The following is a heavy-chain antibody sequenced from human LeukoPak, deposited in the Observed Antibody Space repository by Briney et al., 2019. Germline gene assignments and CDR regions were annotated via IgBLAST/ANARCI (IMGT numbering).Heavy chain of an antibody. CDR3: ARDNWNYWFDP. J-gene: IGHJ5*02. V-gene: IGHV4-59*11. CDR2: IYYSGST. Sequence: SETLSLTCTVSGGSISSHYWSWIRQPPGKGLEWIGYIYYSGSTNYNPSLESRVTISVDTSKNQFSLKLSSVTAADTAVYYCARDNWNYWFDPWGQGTLVTVSS. D-gene: IGHD1-7*01. CDR1: GGSISSHY.